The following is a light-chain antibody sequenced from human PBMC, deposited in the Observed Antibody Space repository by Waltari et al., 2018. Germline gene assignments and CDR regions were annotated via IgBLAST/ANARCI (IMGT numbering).Light chain of an antibody. CDR3: QVWDSGTAV. Sequence: SYDLTQPLSGSGALGQTARISCGGNKIGGKNGHWDQQKAGQAPLLGSDRDKNRPSRIPERFSGSNSENTATLTISRAQAADEADYYCQVWDSGTAVFGGGTQLTVL. CDR1: KIGGKN. V-gene: IGLV3-9*01. CDR2: RDK. J-gene: IGLJ7*01.